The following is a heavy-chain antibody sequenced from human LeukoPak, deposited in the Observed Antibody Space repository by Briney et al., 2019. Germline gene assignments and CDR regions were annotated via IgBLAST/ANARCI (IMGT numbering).Heavy chain of an antibody. V-gene: IGHV3-21*01. CDR1: GFTFSSYA. J-gene: IGHJ4*02. CDR2: ISGSGGGI. D-gene: IGHD1-26*01. Sequence: PGGSLRLSCAASGFTFSSYAMTWVRQAPGKGLEWVSAISGSGGGIYYADSVKGRFTISRDNAKNSLYLQMNSLRAEDTAVYYCARERGSYKGDYWGQGTLVTVSS. CDR3: ARERGSYKGDY.